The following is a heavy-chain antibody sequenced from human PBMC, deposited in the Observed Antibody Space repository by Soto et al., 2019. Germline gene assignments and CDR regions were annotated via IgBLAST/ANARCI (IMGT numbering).Heavy chain of an antibody. Sequence: GGSLRLSXAASGFTFSTCAMXWVRQAXGKGLEWVEVISYDGNNKDYADSVKGRFTISRDNSENTLSLQMYSLRAEDTAVYYCVAGHYGSGSYADYWGQGTLVTVSS. CDR3: VAGHYGSGSYADY. D-gene: IGHD3-10*01. CDR2: ISYDGNNK. V-gene: IGHV3-30*04. J-gene: IGHJ4*02. CDR1: GFTFSTCA.